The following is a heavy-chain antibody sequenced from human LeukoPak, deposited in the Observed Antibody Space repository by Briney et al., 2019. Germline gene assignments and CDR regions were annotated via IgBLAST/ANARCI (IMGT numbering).Heavy chain of an antibody. Sequence: ASETLSLTCAVYGGSFSGYYWSWIRQPPGKGLEWIGEINHSGSTNYNPSLKSRVTISVDTSKNQFSLKLSSVTAADTAVYYCPREPRVFDYVWGSYPPFDYGGKGTLVTVSS. J-gene: IGHJ4*02. CDR2: INHSGST. V-gene: IGHV4-34*01. CDR3: PREPRVFDYVWGSYPPFDY. CDR1: GGSFSGYY. D-gene: IGHD3-16*02.